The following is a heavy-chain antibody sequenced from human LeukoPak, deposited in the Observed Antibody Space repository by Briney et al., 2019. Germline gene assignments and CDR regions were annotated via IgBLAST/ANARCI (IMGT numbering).Heavy chain of an antibody. CDR2: IYHSGST. J-gene: IGHJ4*02. D-gene: IGHD4-17*01. CDR1: GGSISSGGYS. V-gene: IGHV4-30-2*01. CDR3: ARERTDYGDYFDY. Sequence: PSETLSLTFAVSGGSISSGGYSWSWIRQPPGKGLEWIGYIYHSGSTYYNPSLKSRVTISVDRSKNQFSLKLSSVTAADTAVYYCARERTDYGDYFDYWGQGTLVTVSS.